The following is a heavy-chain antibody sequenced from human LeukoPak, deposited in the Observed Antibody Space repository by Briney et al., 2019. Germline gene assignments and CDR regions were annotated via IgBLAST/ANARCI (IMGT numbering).Heavy chain of an antibody. D-gene: IGHD3-22*01. CDR3: ARDLGGIYDSSGYYYYFDY. Sequence: ASVKVSCKASGHTFTGYYMHWVRQAPGQGLEWMGWINPNSGGTNYAQKFQGRVTMTRDTSISTAYMELSRLRSDDTAVYYCARDLGGIYDSSGYYYYFDYWGQGTLVTVSS. CDR1: GHTFTGYY. V-gene: IGHV1-2*02. J-gene: IGHJ4*02. CDR2: INPNSGGT.